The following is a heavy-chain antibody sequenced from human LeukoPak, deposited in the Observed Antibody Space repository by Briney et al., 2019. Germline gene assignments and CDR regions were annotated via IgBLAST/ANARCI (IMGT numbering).Heavy chain of an antibody. CDR2: ISSSSSYT. V-gene: IGHV3-21*01. J-gene: IGHJ4*02. D-gene: IGHD1-26*01. CDR1: GFTFSSYS. Sequence: PGGSLRLSCAASGFTFSSYSMNWVRQAPGKGLEWVSSISSSSSYTYYADSVKGRFTISRDNAKNSLYLQMNSLRAEDTAVYYCARDKSGSYPHWGQGTLVTVSS. CDR3: ARDKSGSYPH.